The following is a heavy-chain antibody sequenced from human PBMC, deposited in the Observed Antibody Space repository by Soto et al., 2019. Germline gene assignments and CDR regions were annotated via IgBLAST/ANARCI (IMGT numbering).Heavy chain of an antibody. V-gene: IGHV3-49*04. Sequence: GGSLRLSCTASVFTFGDYSMSLVRQAPGKGLECVCFIRIKAYCWTTEYAASVKGRFTISRDDSKSIAYLQMNSLKTEDTAVYYRTRVASCGGEACNWFEPWGQGTMVTLSS. J-gene: IGHJ5*02. CDR3: TRVASCGGEACNWFEP. CDR2: IRIKAYCWTT. CDR1: VFTFGDYS. D-gene: IGHD2-21*01.